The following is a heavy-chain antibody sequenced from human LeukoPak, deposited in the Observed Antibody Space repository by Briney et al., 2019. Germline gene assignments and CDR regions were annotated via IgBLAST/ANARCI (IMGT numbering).Heavy chain of an antibody. V-gene: IGHV3-23*01. J-gene: IGHJ5*02. CDR2: ISGSGGST. CDR3: AKDRGYCSSTSCLNWFDP. D-gene: IGHD2-2*01. CDR1: GFTFSSYA. Sequence: GGSLRLSCAASGFTFSSYAMSWVRQAPGKGLEWVSAISGSGGSTYYADSVKGRFTISRDNSENTLYLQMNSLRAEDTAVYYCAKDRGYCSSTSCLNWFDPWGQGTLVTVSS.